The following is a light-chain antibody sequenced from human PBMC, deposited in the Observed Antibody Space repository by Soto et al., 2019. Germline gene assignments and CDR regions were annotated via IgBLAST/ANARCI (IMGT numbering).Light chain of an antibody. CDR1: LDIRGR. J-gene: IGKJ1*01. V-gene: IGKV1-12*01. CDR3: LQVYSFPRT. Sequence: DTQMTQSPSSVSASVGVSITINCRAGLDIRGRLAWYQQKPGKAPQYLIQAASIVQSGVPSRFSGSGSGTEFILTINNLQPEDFASYFCLQVYSFPRTFGLGTKVDIK. CDR2: AAS.